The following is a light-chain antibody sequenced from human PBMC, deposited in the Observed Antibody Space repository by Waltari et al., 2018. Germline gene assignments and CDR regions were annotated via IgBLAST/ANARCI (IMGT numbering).Light chain of an antibody. CDR3: QNHERLPAT. Sequence: EVVLTQSPGTLSLSPGETATLSCRASQSIGRYLVWYQQKSGQAPRLLIYGASTRATGIPDRFSGSGSGTDFSLTISRLEAEYCAVYYCQNHERLPATFGQGTKVEMK. CDR2: GAS. V-gene: IGKV3-20*01. CDR1: QSIGRY. J-gene: IGKJ1*01.